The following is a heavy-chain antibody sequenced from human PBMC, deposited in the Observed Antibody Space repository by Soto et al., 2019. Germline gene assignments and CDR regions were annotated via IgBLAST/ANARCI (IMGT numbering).Heavy chain of an antibody. D-gene: IGHD3-3*01. J-gene: IGHJ4*02. Sequence: ASVKVSCKASGYTFTGYYMHWVRQATGQGLEWMGWMNPNSGNTGYAQKFQGRVTMTRNTSISTAYMELSSLRSEDTAVYYCARGITIFDYWGQGTLVTVSS. CDR3: ARGITIFDY. V-gene: IGHV1-8*02. CDR1: GYTFTGYY. CDR2: MNPNSGNT.